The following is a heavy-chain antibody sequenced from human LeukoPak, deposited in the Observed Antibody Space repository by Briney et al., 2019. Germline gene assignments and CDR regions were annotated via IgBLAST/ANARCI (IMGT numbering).Heavy chain of an antibody. V-gene: IGHV1-69*13. D-gene: IGHD7-27*01. J-gene: IGHJ4*02. CDR2: IIPIFGTA. CDR3: ARERNWAIDY. Sequence: ASVKVSCKASGGAFSSYAISWVRQAPGQGLEWMGGIIPIFGTANYAQKFQGRVTITADESTSTAYMELSSLRSEDTAVYYCARERNWAIDYWGQGTLVTVSS. CDR1: GGAFSSYA.